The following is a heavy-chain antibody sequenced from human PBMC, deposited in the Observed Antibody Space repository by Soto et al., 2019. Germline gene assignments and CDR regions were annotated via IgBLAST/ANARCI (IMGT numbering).Heavy chain of an antibody. V-gene: IGHV4-4*07. CDR3: ARGGRDGFDI. CDR2: VYISGST. CDR1: GGSISTYY. Sequence: QVQLQESGPGLVKPSETLSLPCTVSGGSISTYYWNWIRQSAGKGLEWIGRVYISGSTNYHPSLKSRVAMSVDTSNNQFSLKVTSVTAADTAVYYCARGGRDGFDIWGQGTMVTVSS. J-gene: IGHJ3*02.